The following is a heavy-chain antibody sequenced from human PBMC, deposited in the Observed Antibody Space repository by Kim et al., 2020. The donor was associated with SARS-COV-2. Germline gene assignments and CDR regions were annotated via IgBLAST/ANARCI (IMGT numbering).Heavy chain of an antibody. V-gene: IGHV4-59*01. CDR3: ASRSSGSYPFDH. Sequence: YTPSLRSVFTIPVATSKNQFSLKLSSVTAADTAMYYCASRSSGSYPFDHWGQGTLVTVSS. D-gene: IGHD3-22*01. J-gene: IGHJ4*02.